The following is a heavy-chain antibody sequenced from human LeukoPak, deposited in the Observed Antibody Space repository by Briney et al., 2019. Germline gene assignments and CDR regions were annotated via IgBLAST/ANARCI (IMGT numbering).Heavy chain of an antibody. J-gene: IGHJ5*02. Sequence: SETLSLTCAVYGGSFSGYYWSWIRQPPGKGLEWIGEINHSGSTNYNPSLKSRVTISVDTSKNQFSLKLSSVTAADTAVYYCARGRYYYGSGSYQKKNWFDPWGQGTLVTVSS. V-gene: IGHV4-34*01. CDR3: ARGRYYYGSGSYQKKNWFDP. CDR1: GGSFSGYY. D-gene: IGHD3-10*01. CDR2: INHSGST.